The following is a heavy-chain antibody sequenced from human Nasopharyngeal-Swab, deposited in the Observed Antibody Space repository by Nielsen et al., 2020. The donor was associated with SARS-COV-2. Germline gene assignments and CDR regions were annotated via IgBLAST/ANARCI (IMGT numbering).Heavy chain of an antibody. CDR2: IYYSGST. Sequence: WIRQRAGKGLDGIGYIYYSGSTNYNPSLKSRVTISVDTSKNQFSLKLSSVTAADTAVYYCASTDCSGGSCYSHYYYYMDVWGKGTTVTVSS. D-gene: IGHD2-15*01. V-gene: IGHV4-59*01. J-gene: IGHJ6*03. CDR3: ASTDCSGGSCYSHYYYYMDV.